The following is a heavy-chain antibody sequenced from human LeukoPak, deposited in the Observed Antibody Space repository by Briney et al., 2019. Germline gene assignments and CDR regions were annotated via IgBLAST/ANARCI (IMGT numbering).Heavy chain of an antibody. J-gene: IGHJ6*02. CDR2: IIPILGIA. D-gene: IGHD2-2*01. CDR3: AGVIVPAATPYRYYYYYGMDV. CDR1: GGTFSSYT. Sequence: ASVKVSCKVSGGTFSSYTISWVRQAPGQGLEWMGRIIPILGIANYAQKFQGRVTITADKSTSTAYMELSSLRSEDTAVYYCAGVIVPAATPYRYYYYYGMDVRGQGTTVTVSS. V-gene: IGHV1-69*02.